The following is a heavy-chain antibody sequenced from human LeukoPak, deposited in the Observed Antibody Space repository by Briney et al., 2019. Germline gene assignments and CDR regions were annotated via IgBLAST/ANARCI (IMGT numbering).Heavy chain of an antibody. J-gene: IGHJ4*02. V-gene: IGHV3-30*18. D-gene: IGHD3-22*01. CDR1: GFTFRDYG. CDR2: VSYDGGNE. CDR3: AKDIYYDSSGYYS. Sequence: PGGSLRLSCAASGFTFRDYGMHWVRQAPGKGLEWVAVVSYDGGNEYYADSVKGRFTISRDNSKNTLYLQMNGLRAEDTAVYYCAKDIYYDSSGYYSWGQGTLVTVSS.